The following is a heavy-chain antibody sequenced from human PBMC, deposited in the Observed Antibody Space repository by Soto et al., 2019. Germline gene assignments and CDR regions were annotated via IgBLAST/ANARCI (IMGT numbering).Heavy chain of an antibody. D-gene: IGHD3-16*01. CDR1: GDSVSSSSSA. J-gene: IGHJ4*02. V-gene: IGHV6-1*01. CDR3: ARGWGLDS. Sequence: SQTLSLTCAISGDSVSSSSSAWNGIRQSPSRGLEWLGRTYYRSKWFHDYALSMKSRITINPDTSKNQFSLQLNSVTPEDTAVYYCARGWGLDSWGQGTLVTVSS. CDR2: TYYRSKWFH.